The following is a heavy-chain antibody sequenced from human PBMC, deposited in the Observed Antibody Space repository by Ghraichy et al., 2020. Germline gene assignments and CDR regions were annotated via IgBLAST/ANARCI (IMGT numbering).Heavy chain of an antibody. CDR2: IRSKAKGGTT. CDR1: GFTFGDYS. Sequence: GGSLRLSCTASGFTFGDYSMSWFRQAPGKGLEWVSFIRSKAKGGTTEYAASVKGRFTISRDDAKTTAYLQMDSLKTEDTVVYYCTRSGGGCSSTSCPNYGMDVWGQGTTVTVSS. J-gene: IGHJ6*02. V-gene: IGHV3-49*03. D-gene: IGHD2-2*01. CDR3: TRSGGGCSSTSCPNYGMDV.